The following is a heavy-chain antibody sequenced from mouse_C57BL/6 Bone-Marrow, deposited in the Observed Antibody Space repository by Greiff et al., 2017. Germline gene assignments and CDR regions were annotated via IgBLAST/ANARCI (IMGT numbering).Heavy chain of an antibody. CDR1: GYTFPSYW. D-gene: IGHD2-3*01. Sequence: QVQLQQPGAELVKPGASVKLSCKASGYTFPSYWMQWVKQRPGQGLEWIGEIDPSDSYTNYNQKFKGKATLTVDTSSSTAYMQLSSLTSEDSAVYYCARDGDYWGQGTSVTVSS. J-gene: IGHJ4*01. CDR2: IDPSDSYT. CDR3: ARDGDY. V-gene: IGHV1-50*01.